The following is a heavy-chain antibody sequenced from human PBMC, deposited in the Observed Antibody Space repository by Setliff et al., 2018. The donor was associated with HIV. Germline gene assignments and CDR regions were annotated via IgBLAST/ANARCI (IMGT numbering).Heavy chain of an antibody. CDR3: ARDQGDTPSRGDI. J-gene: IGHJ3*02. D-gene: IGHD1-26*01. Sequence: SETLSLTFTFSGAYISSGSHYWRWIRQPAGKGLEWIGHIYTSGFTNYNPSLKSRVTISIDTSRNQFSLNLKYVTAADTTVYYCARDQGDTPSRGDIWGQGTMVTVSS. V-gene: IGHV4-61*09. CDR2: IYTSGFT. CDR1: GAYISSGSHY.